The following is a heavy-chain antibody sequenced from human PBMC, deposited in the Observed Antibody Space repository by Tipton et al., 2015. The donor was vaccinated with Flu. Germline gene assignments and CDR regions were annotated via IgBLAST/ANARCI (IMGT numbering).Heavy chain of an antibody. V-gene: IGHV3-23*01. Sequence: GSLRLSCAASGFIFNNYYNYAMNWVRQAPGKGLEWVSFISASGDITYYADSVKGRFTISRDNSRNTLFLQMNSLRAEDTAVYYCVKEGAIRGDFDYWGQGTLVTVSS. J-gene: IGHJ4*02. CDR2: ISASGDIT. CDR1: GFIFNNYYNYA. D-gene: IGHD3-10*01. CDR3: VKEGAIRGDFDY.